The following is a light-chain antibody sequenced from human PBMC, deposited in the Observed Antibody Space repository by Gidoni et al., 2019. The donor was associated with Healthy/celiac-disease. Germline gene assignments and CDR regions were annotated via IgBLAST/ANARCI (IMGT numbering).Light chain of an antibody. CDR1: QSLLHSNGYNY. Sequence: DIVMTQFPLSLPVTPGEPASISCRSSQSLLHSNGYNYLDWYLQKQGQAPQLLIYLGSNRASGVPDRFSGSGSGTDFTLKISKVEAEDVGVYYCMQALQTPRTFGPGTKVDIK. V-gene: IGKV2-28*01. J-gene: IGKJ3*01. CDR2: LGS. CDR3: MQALQTPRT.